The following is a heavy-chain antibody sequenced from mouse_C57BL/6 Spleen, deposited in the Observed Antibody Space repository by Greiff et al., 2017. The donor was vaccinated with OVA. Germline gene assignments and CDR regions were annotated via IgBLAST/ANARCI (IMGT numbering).Heavy chain of an antibody. V-gene: IGHV1-69*01. J-gene: IGHJ1*03. CDR3: ARTGAGYFEV. D-gene: IGHD4-1*01. CDR1: GYTFTSYW. Sequence: QVQLQQPGAELVMPGASVKLSCKASGYTFTSYWMHWVKQRPGQGLEWIGKIDPSDGYTNYNQKFKGKSTLTVAKSSSTPYMQLSSLTSEDSAVYYCARTGAGYFEVWGTGPTVTVAS. CDR2: IDPSDGYT.